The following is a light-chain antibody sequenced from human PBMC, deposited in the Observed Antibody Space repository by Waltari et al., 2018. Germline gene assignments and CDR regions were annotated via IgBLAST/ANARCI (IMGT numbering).Light chain of an antibody. V-gene: IGLV2-14*01. Sequence: QSALTQPASVSGSPGQSITISCTGTSSDVGGYNYVSWYQQHPGKAPKLTIYEVSNRPSGVSTCFSGSKSSNPAPLTISGLHAEDAADYYCSSYTSSSTPWVFGGGTKLTVL. CDR3: SSYTSSSTPWV. CDR1: SSDVGGYNY. CDR2: EVS. J-gene: IGLJ3*02.